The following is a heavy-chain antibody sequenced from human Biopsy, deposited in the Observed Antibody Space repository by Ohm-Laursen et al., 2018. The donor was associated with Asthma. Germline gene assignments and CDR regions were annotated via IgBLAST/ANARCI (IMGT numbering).Heavy chain of an antibody. V-gene: IGHV3-30*03. D-gene: IGHD4-23*01. CDR3: ARTHERWTSIQDDALDI. CDR1: GFTFSIYD. Sequence: SMRLSCSATGFTFSIYDIHWVRQAPGKGLGRVAVISYAGGNKFYGDSVKGRFTLSRDNSRNTLYLQMNSLRVEDTAIYYCARTHERWTSIQDDALDIWGQGTMVIVSS. CDR2: ISYAGGNK. J-gene: IGHJ3*02.